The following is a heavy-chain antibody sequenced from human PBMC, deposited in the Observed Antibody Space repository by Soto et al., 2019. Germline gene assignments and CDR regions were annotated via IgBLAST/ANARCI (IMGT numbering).Heavy chain of an antibody. D-gene: IGHD6-19*01. CDR1: GFTFSSYA. J-gene: IGHJ4*02. V-gene: IGHV3-23*01. Sequence: EVQLLDSGGGLVQPGGSLRLSCAASGFTFSSYAMSWVRQDPGNGRERVSAISGSGGSTYYADSVKGRFTISRDSSRNALDLQMNSLRAEDTAVYYCAKTGYSSGWYVFDYWGQGTMVTVSS. CDR2: ISGSGGST. CDR3: AKTGYSSGWYVFDY.